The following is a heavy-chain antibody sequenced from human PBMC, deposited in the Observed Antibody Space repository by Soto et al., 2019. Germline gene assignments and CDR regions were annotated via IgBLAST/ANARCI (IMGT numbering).Heavy chain of an antibody. Sequence: GGSLRLSCAASGFTFSSYGMHWVRQAPGKGLEWVAVIWYDGSNKYYADSVKGRFTISRDNSKNTLYLQMNSLRAEDTAVYYCARGRDSLHASAFDIWGQGTLGTASS. D-gene: IGHD3-22*01. V-gene: IGHV3-33*01. CDR2: IWYDGSNK. CDR3: ARGRDSLHASAFDI. CDR1: GFTFSSYG. J-gene: IGHJ3*02.